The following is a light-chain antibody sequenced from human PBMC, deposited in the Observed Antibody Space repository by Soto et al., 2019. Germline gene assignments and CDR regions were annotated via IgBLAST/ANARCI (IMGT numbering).Light chain of an antibody. CDR3: QQYDKWPLT. CDR1: HSVDSN. Sequence: EIVMTQSPGTLSVSTGQGATLSCRASHSVDSNLAWYQQKPGQAPRLLIFGASTRRTGIPDRFSGSGSGKEITLTISTLQYKDFEVYYCQQYDKWPLTFGGGTKVEIK. CDR2: GAS. V-gene: IGKV3D-15*01. J-gene: IGKJ4*01.